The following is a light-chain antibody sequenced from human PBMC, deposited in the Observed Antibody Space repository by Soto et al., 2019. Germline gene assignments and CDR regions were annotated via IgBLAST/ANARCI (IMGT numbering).Light chain of an antibody. CDR3: QSYDSSNHDWV. CDR1: SGSIASNY. Sequence: NFMLTQPHSVSESPGKTVTISCTGISGSIASNYVQWYQQRPGSAPTTVVYEDNQRPSGVPDRFSGSIDSSSNSASLTMSGLKTEDAADYSCQSYDSSNHDWVFGGGTKLTVL. J-gene: IGLJ3*02. V-gene: IGLV6-57*02. CDR2: EDN.